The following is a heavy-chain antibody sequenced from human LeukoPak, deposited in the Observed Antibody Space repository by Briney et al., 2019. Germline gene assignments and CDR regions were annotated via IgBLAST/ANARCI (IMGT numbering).Heavy chain of an antibody. D-gene: IGHD3-22*01. V-gene: IGHV1-69*04. CDR2: IIPILGIA. J-gene: IGHJ5*02. Sequence: SVKVSCKASGGTLSSYAISWVRQAPGQGLEWMGRIIPILGIANYAQKFQGRVTITADKSTSTAYMELSSLRSEDTAVYYCARGTYYYDSSGYLSCNWFDPWGQGTLVTVSS. CDR1: GGTLSSYA. CDR3: ARGTYYYDSSGYLSCNWFDP.